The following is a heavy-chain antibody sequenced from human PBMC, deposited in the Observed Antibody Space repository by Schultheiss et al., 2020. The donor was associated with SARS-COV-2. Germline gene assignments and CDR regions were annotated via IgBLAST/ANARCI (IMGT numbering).Heavy chain of an antibody. CDR1: GYTFTSYY. CDR2: INSNSGGT. D-gene: IGHD3-10*01. Sequence: ASVKVSCKASGYTFTSYYMHWVRQAPGQGLEWMGRINSNSGGTKYTQKFQGRVTMTRDTSISTAYMELTRLTFDDTAVYYCARLRDYWGQGTLVTVSS. J-gene: IGHJ4*02. V-gene: IGHV1-2*02. CDR3: ARLRDY.